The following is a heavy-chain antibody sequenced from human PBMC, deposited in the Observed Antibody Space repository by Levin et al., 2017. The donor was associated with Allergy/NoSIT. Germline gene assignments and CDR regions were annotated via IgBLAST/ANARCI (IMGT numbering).Heavy chain of an antibody. CDR3: ARDFAGRSAYDY. D-gene: IGHD6-13*01. Sequence: GGSLRLSCAASGFTVSNNYMSWVRQAPGKGLEWVSVIYSGGSTYYADSVKGRFTTSRDNSKNTLYLQMNSLRAEDTAVYYCARDFAGRSAYDYWGQGTLVTVSS. J-gene: IGHJ4*02. CDR1: GFTVSNNY. CDR2: IYSGGST. V-gene: IGHV3-53*01.